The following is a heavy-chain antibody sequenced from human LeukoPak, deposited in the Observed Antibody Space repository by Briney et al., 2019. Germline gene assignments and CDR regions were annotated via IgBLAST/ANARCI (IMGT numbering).Heavy chain of an antibody. D-gene: IGHD4-17*01. Sequence: GGSLRLSCAASGFTVSSNYMSWVRQAPGKGLEWVSVIYSGGSTYYADSVKGRFTISRDNSKNTLYLQMNSLRAEDTAVYYCARNGDYLNWFDPWGQGTLVTVSS. CDR2: IYSGGST. CDR3: ARNGDYLNWFDP. CDR1: GFTVSSNY. J-gene: IGHJ5*02. V-gene: IGHV3-66*01.